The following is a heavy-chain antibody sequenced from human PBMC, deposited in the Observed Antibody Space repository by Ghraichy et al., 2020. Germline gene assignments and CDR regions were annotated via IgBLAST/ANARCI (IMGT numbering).Heavy chain of an antibody. D-gene: IGHD5-18*01. CDR3: TTEQRYSYGSAAGY. CDR2: IKSKTDGGTT. V-gene: IGHV3-15*01. J-gene: IGHJ4*02. Sequence: AGGGWVRQAPGKGLEWVGRIKSKTDGGTTDYAAPVKGRFTISRDDSKNTLYLQMNSLKTEDTAVYYCTTEQRYSYGSAAGYWGQGTLVTVSS. CDR1: AG.